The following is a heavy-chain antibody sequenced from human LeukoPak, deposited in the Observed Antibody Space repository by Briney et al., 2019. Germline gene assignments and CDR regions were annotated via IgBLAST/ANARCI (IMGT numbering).Heavy chain of an antibody. D-gene: IGHD2-21*01. V-gene: IGHV3-30*02. Sequence: PGGSLRLSCAASGFTFSSYGMHWVRQAPGKGLEWVAVIWYDGSNKYYADSVKGRFTISRDNSKNTLYLQMNSLRAEDTAVYYCANAYCGGDCYFLWYWGQGTLVTVSS. CDR3: ANAYCGGDCYFLWY. CDR2: IWYDGSNK. J-gene: IGHJ4*02. CDR1: GFTFSSYG.